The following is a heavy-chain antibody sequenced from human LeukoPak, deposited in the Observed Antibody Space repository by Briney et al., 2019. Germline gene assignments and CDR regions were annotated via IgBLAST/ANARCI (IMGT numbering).Heavy chain of an antibody. D-gene: IGHD5-12*01. J-gene: IGHJ4*02. CDR1: GGSISGYC. CDR3: ARGFDFKSTYFES. CDR2: IDYSGST. V-gene: IGHV4-59*01. Sequence: SETLSLTCTVSGGSISGYCWNWIRQPPGKGLEWIGYIDYSGSTNYNPSLKSRVTISIDTSKNQFSLRLASVTAADSAVYYCARGFDFKSTYFESWGQGTLVTVSS.